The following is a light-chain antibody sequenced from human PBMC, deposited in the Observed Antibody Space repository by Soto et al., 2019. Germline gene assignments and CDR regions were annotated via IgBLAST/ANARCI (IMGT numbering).Light chain of an antibody. Sequence: EIVLTQSPGTLSLSPGERATLSCRASQSVSSSYLAWYQQKPGQAPRLLIYGASSRATGIPGRFSGSGSGTGFTLTNSRLEPEDCAVYYCQHYGSSLWTFGQGTKVEIK. CDR3: QHYGSSLWT. CDR1: QSVSSSY. J-gene: IGKJ1*01. V-gene: IGKV3-20*01. CDR2: GAS.